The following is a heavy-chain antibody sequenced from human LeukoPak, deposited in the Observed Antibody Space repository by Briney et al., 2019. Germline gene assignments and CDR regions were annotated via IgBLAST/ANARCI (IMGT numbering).Heavy chain of an antibody. D-gene: IGHD5-18*01. CDR3: VRIGYSSNSLGIDF. CDR2: ISWNSGSI. CDR1: GFTFGDYA. Sequence: PGRSLRLSCAASGFTFGDYAMHWVRQVPGKGLEWVSGISWNSGSIGYADSVKGRFTISRDNAKNTLYLQMNSLRVEDTAVYYCVRIGYSSNSLGIDFWGQGTPVTVSS. V-gene: IGHV3-9*01. J-gene: IGHJ4*02.